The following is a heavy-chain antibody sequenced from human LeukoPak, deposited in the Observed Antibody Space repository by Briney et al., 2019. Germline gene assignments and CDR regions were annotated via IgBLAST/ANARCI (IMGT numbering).Heavy chain of an antibody. CDR2: IYYSGST. Sequence: SETLSLTCAVYGGSLSGHYWGWIRQPPGKGLEWIGSIYYSGSTYYTPSLKSRVTISVDTSKNHFSLKLSSVTAADTAVYYCARTNEDIVVVPAAPPYYYYYMDVWGKGTTVTVSS. CDR1: GGSLSGHY. CDR3: ARTNEDIVVVPAAPPYYYYYMDV. D-gene: IGHD2-2*01. J-gene: IGHJ6*03. V-gene: IGHV4-39*07.